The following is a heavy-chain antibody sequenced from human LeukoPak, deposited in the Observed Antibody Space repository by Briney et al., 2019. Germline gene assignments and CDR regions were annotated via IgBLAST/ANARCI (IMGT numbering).Heavy chain of an antibody. J-gene: IGHJ3*02. Sequence: ASVKVSCKASGGTFSSYAVSWVRQAPGQGLEWMGRIIPILGIANYAQKFQGRVTITADKSTSTAYMELGSLRSEDTAVYYCACPLARYCSGGSCYEGAFDIWGQGTMVTVSS. V-gene: IGHV1-69*04. CDR2: IIPILGIA. D-gene: IGHD2-15*01. CDR1: GGTFSSYA. CDR3: ACPLARYCSGGSCYEGAFDI.